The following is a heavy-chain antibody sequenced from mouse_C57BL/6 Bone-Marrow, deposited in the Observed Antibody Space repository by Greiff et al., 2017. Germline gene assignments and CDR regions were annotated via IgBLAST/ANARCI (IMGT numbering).Heavy chain of an antibody. J-gene: IGHJ1*03. D-gene: IGHD1-1*01. Sequence: QVHVKQSGAELVRPGTSVKMSCKASGYTFTNYWIGWAKQRPGHGLEWIGDIYPGGGSTNYNEKFKGKATLTAAKSSSTAYMQCSSLTSEDSAIYDCARREAYYYGSYWYFDGWGTGTTVTVSA. V-gene: IGHV1-63*01. CDR1: GYTFTNYW. CDR2: IYPGGGST. CDR3: ARREAYYYGSYWYFDG.